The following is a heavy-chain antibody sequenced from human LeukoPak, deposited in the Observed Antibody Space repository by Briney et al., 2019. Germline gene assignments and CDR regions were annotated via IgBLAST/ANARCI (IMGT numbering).Heavy chain of an antibody. D-gene: IGHD3-22*01. J-gene: IGHJ4*02. V-gene: IGHV3-23*01. CDR1: GFTFRTYA. CDR2: ISGSGDST. CDR3: ANVYDTSGVRGNY. Sequence: GGSLRLSCAASGFTFRTYAMSWVRQAPGKGLEWVSAISGSGDSTYYADSVKGRFTISRDNSQNTLYLQMNSLRVEDTAVYYCANVYDTSGVRGNYWGQGTLVTVST.